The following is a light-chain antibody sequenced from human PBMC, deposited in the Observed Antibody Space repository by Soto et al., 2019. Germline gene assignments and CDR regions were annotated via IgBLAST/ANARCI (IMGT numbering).Light chain of an antibody. CDR1: SSDVGGYNY. CDR3: FSYTTSSTLV. J-gene: IGLJ3*02. V-gene: IGLV2-14*01. CDR2: EVS. Sequence: QSVLTQPASGSGSPGQLITISCTGTSSDVGGYNYVSWYQQHPAKAPKLMIYEVSNRPPGVSHRFSGSKSGNTASLTISGLQAEDEADYYCFSYTTSSTLVFGGGTKLTVL.